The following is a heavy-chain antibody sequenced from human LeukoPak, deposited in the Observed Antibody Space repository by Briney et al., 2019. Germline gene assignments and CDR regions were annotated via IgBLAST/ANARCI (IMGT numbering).Heavy chain of an antibody. V-gene: IGHV1-3*01. J-gene: IGHJ6*04. Sequence: ASVKVSCKSSGYTFTSYAMHWVRQAPGQKLEWMGWINAGNGDTEYSQKFQGRVTITRDTSASTAYMELSSLRSEDTAVYYCARCGPGSTSCYNKGNIGMDVWGKGTTVTVSS. CDR1: GYTFTSYA. CDR2: INAGNGDT. CDR3: ARCGPGSTSCYNKGNIGMDV. D-gene: IGHD2-2*02.